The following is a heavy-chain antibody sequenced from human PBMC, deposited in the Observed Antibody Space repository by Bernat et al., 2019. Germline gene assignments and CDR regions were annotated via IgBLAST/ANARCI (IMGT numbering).Heavy chain of an antibody. Sequence: QLQLQESGPGLVKPSETLSLTCTVSGGSISSSSYYWGWIRQPPGKGLEWIGSIYYSGSTYYNPSLKSRVTISVDTSKNQFSLKLSSVTAADTAVYYCASYTVTTSHPTKYFDYWGQGTLVTVSS. CDR2: IYYSGST. CDR1: GGSISSSSYY. V-gene: IGHV4-39*01. D-gene: IGHD4-17*01. J-gene: IGHJ4*02. CDR3: ASYTVTTSHPTKYFDY.